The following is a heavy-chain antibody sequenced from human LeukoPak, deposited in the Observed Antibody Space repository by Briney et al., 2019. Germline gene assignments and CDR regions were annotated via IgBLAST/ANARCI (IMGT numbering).Heavy chain of an antibody. V-gene: IGHV1-69*13. CDR1: GGTFSSYA. CDR2: IIPIFGTA. Sequence: ASVKVSCKASGGTFSSYAISWVRQAPGQGLEWMGGIIPIFGTASYAQKFQGRVTITADESTSTAYMELSSLRSEDTAVYYRASNSGSYYSWFDPWGQGTLVTVSS. CDR3: ASNSGSYYSWFDP. D-gene: IGHD1-26*01. J-gene: IGHJ5*02.